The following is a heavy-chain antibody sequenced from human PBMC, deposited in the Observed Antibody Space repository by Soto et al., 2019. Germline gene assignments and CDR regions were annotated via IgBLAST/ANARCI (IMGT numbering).Heavy chain of an antibody. CDR2: ISSSGSYI. Sequence: AGGSLRLSCAASGFTFGSYSMNWVRQAPGKGLEWVSSISSSGSYIYYADSVKGRFTTSRDNSQNTLYLQMNSLRAEDTAVYYLVRDRAHCSGGSCYYYYYYGMDVWGQGTTVTVSS. D-gene: IGHD2-15*01. V-gene: IGHV3-21*06. CDR3: VRDRAHCSGGSCYYYYYYGMDV. CDR1: GFTFGSYS. J-gene: IGHJ6*02.